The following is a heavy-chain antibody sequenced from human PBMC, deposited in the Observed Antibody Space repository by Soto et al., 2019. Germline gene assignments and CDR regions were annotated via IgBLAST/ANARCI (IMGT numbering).Heavy chain of an antibody. V-gene: IGHV3-30-3*01. CDR3: AREVGEWAGGMEV. D-gene: IGHD1-26*01. J-gene: IGHJ6*02. Sequence: QVQLVESGGGVVQPGRSLRLSCAASGFTFSSYAMHWVRQAPVKWLEWVAVIAYDGSNKYYADSVKGRFTISRDNSKNTLYLQMNSLRAEDTAVDYCAREVGEWAGGMEVWGPGTTVTVSS. CDR2: IAYDGSNK. CDR1: GFTFSSYA.